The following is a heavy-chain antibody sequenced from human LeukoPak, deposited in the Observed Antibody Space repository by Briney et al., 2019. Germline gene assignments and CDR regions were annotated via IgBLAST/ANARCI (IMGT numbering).Heavy chain of an antibody. D-gene: IGHD5-18*01. J-gene: IGHJ4*02. Sequence: GGSLTLSCEASGFTFGSHAMYWVRQAPGKGLEWVAGIFGSGGSPHYGDLVKGRFTISRDNSRNTGYLQINSLRAEDTAVYYCGKTTVGYSSGQKPAWPVDYWGQGTLVTVSS. CDR3: GKTTVGYSSGQKPAWPVDY. V-gene: IGHV3-23*01. CDR1: GFTFGSHA. CDR2: IFGSGGSP.